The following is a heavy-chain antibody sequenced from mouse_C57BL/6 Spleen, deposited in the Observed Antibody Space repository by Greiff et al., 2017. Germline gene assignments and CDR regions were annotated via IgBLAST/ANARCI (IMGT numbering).Heavy chain of an antibody. V-gene: IGHV5-17*01. CDR2: ISSGSSTI. CDR3: AKPSTVVDYYAMDY. CDR1: GFTFSDYG. J-gene: IGHJ4*01. D-gene: IGHD1-1*01. Sequence: EVKLVESGGGLVKPGGSLKLSCAASGFTFSDYGMHWVRQAPEQGLEWVAYISSGSSTIYYADTVKGRFTISRDNATNTLFLQMTSLRSEDTAMYYCAKPSTVVDYYAMDYWGQGTSVTVSS.